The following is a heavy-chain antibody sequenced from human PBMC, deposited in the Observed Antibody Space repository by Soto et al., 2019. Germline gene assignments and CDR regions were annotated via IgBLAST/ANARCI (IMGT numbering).Heavy chain of an antibody. CDR3: AKEAGYGGNIWFDP. V-gene: IGHV3-30*18. CDR1: GFTFSTYG. D-gene: IGHD2-15*01. CDR2: ISYDGKYK. Sequence: PGGSLRLSCAASGFTFSTYGMHWVRQAPGKGLEWVTLISYDGKYKYYADSVEGRFTISRDNSKSTLFLQMNSLRAEDTAVYYCAKEAGYGGNIWFDPWGQGT. J-gene: IGHJ5*02.